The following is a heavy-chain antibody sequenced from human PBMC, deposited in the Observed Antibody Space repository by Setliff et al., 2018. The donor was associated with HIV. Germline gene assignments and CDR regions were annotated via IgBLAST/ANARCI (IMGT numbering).Heavy chain of an antibody. CDR3: ARRVLQDSTITSSNWFDS. CDR1: GGSISPSSDY. V-gene: IGHV4-39*07. Sequence: SETLSLTCTVSGGSISPSSDYWGWICQPPGKGLEWIGSVYFTGSTYYNPSLKTRVTISIDTSKKQVSLKLSSVTAADTAVYFCARRVLQDSTITSSNWFDSWGQGTLVTVSS. CDR2: VYFTGST. D-gene: IGHD2-2*01. J-gene: IGHJ5*01.